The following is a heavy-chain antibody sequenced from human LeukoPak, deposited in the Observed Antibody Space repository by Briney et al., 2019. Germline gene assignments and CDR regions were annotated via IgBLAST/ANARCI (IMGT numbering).Heavy chain of an antibody. D-gene: IGHD5-18*01. Sequence: GGSLRLSCASSGFTFSTFDMNWDRQAPGKGLEWVSFISSSGATTSYADSVKGRFTVSRDNAKNSLYLQMNSLRTEDTALYYCARARGYSYGILDQWGQGTLVTVSS. V-gene: IGHV3-48*03. J-gene: IGHJ4*02. CDR2: ISSSGATT. CDR1: GFTFSTFD. CDR3: ARARGYSYGILDQ.